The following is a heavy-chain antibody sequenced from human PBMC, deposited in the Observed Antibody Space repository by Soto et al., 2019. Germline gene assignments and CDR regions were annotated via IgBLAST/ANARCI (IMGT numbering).Heavy chain of an antibody. CDR2: IYHSGST. CDR3: ARDKARYYYGSGSSTLFHY. V-gene: IGHV4-4*02. D-gene: IGHD3-10*01. J-gene: IGHJ4*02. CDR1: GGSISSSNW. Sequence: QVQLQESGPGLVKPSGTLSLTCAVSGGSISSSNWWNWVRQPPGKGLEWIGGIYHSGSTNYNPSLMSRVTISVDKSKNQFSLKLSSVTAADTAVYYCARDKARYYYGSGSSTLFHYWGQGTLVTVSS.